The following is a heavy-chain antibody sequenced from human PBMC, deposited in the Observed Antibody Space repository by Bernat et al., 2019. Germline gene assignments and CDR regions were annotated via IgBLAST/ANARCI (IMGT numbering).Heavy chain of an antibody. CDR1: GFTFSSYA. CDR2: ISYDGSNK. J-gene: IGHJ6*02. V-gene: IGHV3-30-3*01. CDR3: ARGGDIVVVPAAILMGMDV. D-gene: IGHD2-2*02. Sequence: QVQLVESGGGVVQPGRSLRLSCAASGFTFSSYAMHWVRQAPGKGLEWVAVISYDGSNKYYADSVKGRFTLSRDNSKNTLYLQMNGLRAEDTAVYYCARGGDIVVVPAAILMGMDVWGQGTTVTVSS.